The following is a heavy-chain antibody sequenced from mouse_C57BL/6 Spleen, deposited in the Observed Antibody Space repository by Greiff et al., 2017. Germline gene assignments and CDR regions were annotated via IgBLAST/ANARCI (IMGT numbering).Heavy chain of an antibody. V-gene: IGHV1-64*01. CDR3: ARGDYGSLYAMDY. CDR1: GYTFTSYW. J-gene: IGHJ4*01. Sequence: QVQLQQPGAELVKPGASVKVSCKASGYTFTSYWMHWVKQRPGQGLEWIGMIHPNSGSTNYNEKFKSKATLTVDKSSSTAYMQLSSLTSEDSAVYYCARGDYGSLYAMDYWGQGTSVTVAS. CDR2: IHPNSGST. D-gene: IGHD1-1*01.